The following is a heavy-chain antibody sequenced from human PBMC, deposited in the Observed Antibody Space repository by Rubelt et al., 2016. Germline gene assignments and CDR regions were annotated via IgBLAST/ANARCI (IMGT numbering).Heavy chain of an antibody. Sequence: QLQESGPGLVQPSETLALTCTVSGDSISSSNWWSWVRQPPGKGLEWIGEIYHSGSTNYNPSLKSRVTISVDKSKNQFSLKRGAVTAADTAVYYCARGAGSGSYYNTYWGQGTLVTVSS. J-gene: IGHJ4*02. V-gene: IGHV4-4*02. CDR2: IYHSGST. CDR1: GDSISSSNW. D-gene: IGHD3-10*01. CDR3: ARGAGSGSYYNTY.